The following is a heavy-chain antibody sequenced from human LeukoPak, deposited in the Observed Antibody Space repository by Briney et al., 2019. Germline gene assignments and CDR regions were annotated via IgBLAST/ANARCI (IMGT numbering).Heavy chain of an antibody. CDR3: ARDLFFGDGYNYYYYGMDV. CDR1: GGSISSGDYY. CDR2: IYYSGST. V-gene: IGHV4-30-4*01. Sequence: SETLSLTCTVSGGSISSGDYYRSWIRQPPGKGLEWIGYIYYSGSTYYNPSLKSRVTISVDTSKNQFSLKLSSVTAADTAVYYCARDLFFGDGYNYYYYGMDVWGQGTTVTVSS. D-gene: IGHD5-24*01. J-gene: IGHJ6*02.